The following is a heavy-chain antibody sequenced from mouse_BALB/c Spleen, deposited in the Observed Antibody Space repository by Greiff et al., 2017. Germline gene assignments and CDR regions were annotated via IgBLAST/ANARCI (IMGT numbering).Heavy chain of an antibody. CDR2: INPSSGYT. V-gene: IGHV1-4*02. CDR1: GYTFTSYT. J-gene: IGHJ4*01. D-gene: IGHD2-4*01. Sequence: VKLQESAAELARPGASVKMSCKASGYTFTSYTMHWVKQRPGQGLEWIGYINPSSGYTEYNQKFKDKTTLTADKSSSTAYMQLSSLTSEDSAVYYCARRGITTGYAMDYWGQGTSVTVSS. CDR3: ARRGITTGYAMDY.